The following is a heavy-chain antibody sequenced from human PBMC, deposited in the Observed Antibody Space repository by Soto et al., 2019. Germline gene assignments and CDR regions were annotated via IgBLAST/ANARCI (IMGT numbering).Heavy chain of an antibody. V-gene: IGHV4-31*03. Sequence: PSETLSLTCTVPGGAITSINVYWAWIRKPPGKGLDWIGYIYYSGSTFYNPSLKSRVTISVDTSKNQFSLKLSSVTAAVTAVYYCARGFWDYGDFLYYYYGMDVWGQGTTVT. D-gene: IGHD4-17*01. CDR3: ARGFWDYGDFLYYYYGMDV. CDR2: IYYSGST. CDR1: GGAITSINVY. J-gene: IGHJ6*02.